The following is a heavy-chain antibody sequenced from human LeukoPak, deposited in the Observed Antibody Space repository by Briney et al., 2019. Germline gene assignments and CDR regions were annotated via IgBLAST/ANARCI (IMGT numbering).Heavy chain of an antibody. D-gene: IGHD6-13*01. J-gene: IGHJ3*01. CDR2: VSYRGST. V-gene: IGHV4-59*01. CDR1: GGPITGYY. Sequence: KSSETLSLTCTASGGPITGYYWSWIRQPPGKGLEWIGYVSYRGSTNYNPSLKSRVTISVDTSKNQFSLKLSSVTAADTAVYCCARPYSSNWYDAFHFWGQGTMVTVSS. CDR3: ARPYSSNWYDAFHF.